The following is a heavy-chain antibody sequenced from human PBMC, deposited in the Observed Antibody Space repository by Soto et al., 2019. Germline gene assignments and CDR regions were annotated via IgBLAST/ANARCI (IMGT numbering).Heavy chain of an antibody. CDR2: IIPIFGTA. Sequence: SVKVSCKASGGTFSSYAISWVRQAPGQGLEWMGGIIPIFGTANYAQKFQGRVTITADESTSTAYMELSSLRSEDTAVYYCASFLYYDILTGYPRYYYYGMDVWGQGTAVTVSS. CDR3: ASFLYYDILTGYPRYYYYGMDV. CDR1: GGTFSSYA. V-gene: IGHV1-69*13. D-gene: IGHD3-9*01. J-gene: IGHJ6*02.